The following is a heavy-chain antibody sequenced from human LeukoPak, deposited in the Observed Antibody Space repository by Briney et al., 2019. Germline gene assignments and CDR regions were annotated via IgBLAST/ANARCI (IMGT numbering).Heavy chain of an antibody. J-gene: IGHJ3*02. CDR3: ARDTNRRNAFDI. CDR2: TYYRSKWST. Sequence: SQTLSLTCAISGDSVSSDIASWAWIRQSPSRGLEWLGRTYYRSKWSTDYAVSVKSRITINPDTSKNQFSLQLNSVTPEDTAVYYCARDTNRRNAFDIWGQGTMVTVSS. D-gene: IGHD2-2*01. V-gene: IGHV6-1*01. CDR1: GDSVSSDIAS.